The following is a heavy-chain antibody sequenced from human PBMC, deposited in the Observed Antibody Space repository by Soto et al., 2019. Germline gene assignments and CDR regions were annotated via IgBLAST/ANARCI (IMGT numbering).Heavy chain of an antibody. J-gene: IGHJ3*02. D-gene: IGHD2-8*02. CDR1: GFTFSKYA. CDR3: AKGKGTGVTRVGAFDI. V-gene: IGHV3-23*01. Sequence: EVPLLESGGGLVQPGGSLRLSCAASGFTFSKYAMSWVRQAPGKGLDWVSGISDSGVTTYSADSVKGRLTISRDNSKNTLYLQKNSLRAEDTAVYYCAKGKGTGVTRVGAFDIWGQGTMVTVSS. CDR2: ISDSGVTT.